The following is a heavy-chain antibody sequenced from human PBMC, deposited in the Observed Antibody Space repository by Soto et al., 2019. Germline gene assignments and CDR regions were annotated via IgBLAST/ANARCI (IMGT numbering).Heavy chain of an antibody. D-gene: IGHD1-26*01. Sequence: GGSLRLSCAASGFTFSSYGMHWVRQAPGKGLEWVAVIWYDGSNKYYADSVKGRFTISRDNSKNTLYLQMNSLRAEDTAVYYCARDPRVSYSFDYWGQGTLVTVSS. J-gene: IGHJ4*02. CDR2: IWYDGSNK. V-gene: IGHV3-33*01. CDR1: GFTFSSYG. CDR3: ARDPRVSYSFDY.